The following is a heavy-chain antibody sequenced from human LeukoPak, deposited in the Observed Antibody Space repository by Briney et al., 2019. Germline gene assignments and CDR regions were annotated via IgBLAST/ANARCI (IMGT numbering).Heavy chain of an antibody. CDR1: GFTFSSYA. Sequence: GGSLRLSCAASGFTFSSYAMSWVRQAPGKGLEWVSAISGSGGSTYYADSVKGRFTISRDNSKNTLYLQMTSLGAEDSAIYYCAKRVSYSSGSHFDYWGQGTLVTVSS. J-gene: IGHJ4*02. CDR3: AKRVSYSSGSHFDY. V-gene: IGHV3-23*01. CDR2: ISGSGGST. D-gene: IGHD3-10*01.